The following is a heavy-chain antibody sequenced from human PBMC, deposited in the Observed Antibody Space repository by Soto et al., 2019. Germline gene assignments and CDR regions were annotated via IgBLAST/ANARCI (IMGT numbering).Heavy chain of an antibody. CDR1: GFPFWHYG. V-gene: IGHV3-33*01. J-gene: IGHJ6*02. D-gene: IGHD6-19*01. CDR3: ARDRDGGWFHMDV. Sequence: QVQLVESGGGVVQPGRSLRLSCVGSGFPFWHYGMHWVRQAPGKGLEWVAVIWSDGKKESYADFVKGRFAISRDNFKDTLYLQMNSLSAEDTGVYYCARDRDGGWFHMDVWGQGTTVTVSS. CDR2: IWSDGKKE.